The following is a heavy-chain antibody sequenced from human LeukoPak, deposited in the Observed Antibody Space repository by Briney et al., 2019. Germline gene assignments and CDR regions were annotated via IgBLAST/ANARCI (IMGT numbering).Heavy chain of an antibody. CDR2: INPNSGGT. CDR3: ASSGYSYGYGTAYFDY. V-gene: IGHV1-18*01. D-gene: IGHD5-18*01. Sequence: ASVKVSCKASGYTFTNYYISWVRQAPGQGLGWMGWINPNSGGTNYAQKLQGRVTMTTDTSTSTAYMELRSLRSDDTAVYYCASSGYSYGYGTAYFDYWGQGTLVTVSS. CDR1: GYTFTNYY. J-gene: IGHJ4*02.